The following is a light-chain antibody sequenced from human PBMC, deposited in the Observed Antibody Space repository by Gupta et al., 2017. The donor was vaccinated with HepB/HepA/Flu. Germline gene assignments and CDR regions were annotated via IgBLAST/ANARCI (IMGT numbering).Light chain of an antibody. V-gene: IGLV3-19*01. CDR2: GKN. CDR3: NSRDSSGNHVV. CDR1: SLRSYY. Sequence: SSALTQDPAVSVALGQTVRITCQGDSLRSYYASWYQQKPGQAPVHVIYGKNNRPSGIPDRFSGSSSGNTASLTITGAQAEDEADYYCNSRDSSGNHVVFGGGTKLTVL. J-gene: IGLJ2*01.